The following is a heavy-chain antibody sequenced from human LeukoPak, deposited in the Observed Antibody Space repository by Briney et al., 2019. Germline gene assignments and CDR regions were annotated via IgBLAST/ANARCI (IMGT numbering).Heavy chain of an antibody. CDR3: ARVSPSRDGYNEFDY. CDR2: IYYSGST. J-gene: IGHJ4*02. Sequence: SETLSLTCTVSGGSITTYGDYWDWIRQPPGKGLEWIGYIYYSGSTNYNPSLKSRVTISVDTSKNQFSLKLSSVTAADTAVYYCARVSPSRDGYNEFDYWGQGTLVTVSS. CDR1: GGSITTYGDY. V-gene: IGHV4-61*08. D-gene: IGHD5-24*01.